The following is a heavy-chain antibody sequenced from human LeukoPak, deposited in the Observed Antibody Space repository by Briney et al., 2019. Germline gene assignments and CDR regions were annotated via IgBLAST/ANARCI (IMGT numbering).Heavy chain of an antibody. CDR1: GFTFSSYW. D-gene: IGHD5-12*01. CDR3: ARKYSGFPFDY. J-gene: IGHJ4*02. Sequence: WGSLRLSCAASGFTFSSYWMSWVRQAPGKGLEWVANIKQDGSEKYYVDSVKGRFTISRDNAKNSLYLQMNSLRAEDTAVYYCARKYSGFPFDYWGQGTLVTVSS. V-gene: IGHV3-7*01. CDR2: IKQDGSEK.